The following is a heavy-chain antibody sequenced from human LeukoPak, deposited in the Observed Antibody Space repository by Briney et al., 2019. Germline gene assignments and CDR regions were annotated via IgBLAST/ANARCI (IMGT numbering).Heavy chain of an antibody. V-gene: IGHV1-69*17. D-gene: IGHD1-26*01. CDR3: ARKAGGSYRLDY. Sequence: SVKVSCKASGDNFSRYTVTWVRLAPGQGLEWMGGIIPAFGIPNYAQKFQGRVTMTRDTSTSTVYMELSSLRSEDTAVYYCARKAGGSYRLDYWGQGTPVTVSS. CDR1: GDNFSRYT. J-gene: IGHJ4*02. CDR2: IIPAFGIP.